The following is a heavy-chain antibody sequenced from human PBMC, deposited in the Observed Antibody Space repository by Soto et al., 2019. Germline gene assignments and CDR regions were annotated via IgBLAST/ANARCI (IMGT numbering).Heavy chain of an antibody. CDR3: ARDYSQEIAVAGGFDY. D-gene: IGHD6-19*01. J-gene: IGHJ4*02. V-gene: IGHV3-33*01. Sequence: ESGGGVVQPGRSLRLSCAASGFTFSSYGMHWVRQAPGKGLEWVAVIWYDGSNKYYADSVKGRFTISRDNSKNTLYLQMNSLSAEDTAVYYCARDYSQEIAVAGGFDYWGQGTLVTVSS. CDR1: GFTFSSYG. CDR2: IWYDGSNK.